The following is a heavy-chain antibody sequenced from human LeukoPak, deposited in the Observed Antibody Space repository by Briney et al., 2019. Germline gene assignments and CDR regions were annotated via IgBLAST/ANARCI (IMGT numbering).Heavy chain of an antibody. J-gene: IGHJ6*02. CDR1: GFTFSSYE. D-gene: IGHD2-15*01. CDR3: ARDGYLYYGMDV. V-gene: IGHV3-48*03. CDR2: MTSSGSTI. Sequence: PGGSLRLSCAAAGFTFSSYEMNWVRQAPGEGREWVSYMTSSGSTIYYADSVKGRFTISRDNAKKSLYLQMNSLRAEDTAVYYCARDGYLYYGMDVWGQGTTVTVSS.